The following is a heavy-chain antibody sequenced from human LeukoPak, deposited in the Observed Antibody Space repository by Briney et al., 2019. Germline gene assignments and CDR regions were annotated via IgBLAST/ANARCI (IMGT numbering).Heavy chain of an antibody. CDR2: IYTSGST. J-gene: IGHJ5*02. CDR3: ARDVLYDFWSGYGDNWFDP. V-gene: IGHV4-4*07. Sequence: SETLSLTCTVSGGSISSYYWSWIRQPAGKGLEWIGRIYTSGSTNYNPSLKSRVTMSVDTSKSQFSLKLSSVTAADTAVYYCARDVLYDFWSGYGDNWFDPWGQGTLVTVSS. CDR1: GGSISSYY. D-gene: IGHD3-3*01.